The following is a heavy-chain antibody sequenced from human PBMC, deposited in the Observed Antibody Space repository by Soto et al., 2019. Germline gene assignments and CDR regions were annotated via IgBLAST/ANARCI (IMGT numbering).Heavy chain of an antibody. CDR3: ARLYSSGWYGPGRY. V-gene: IGHV3-20*04. CDR1: GFTFDDYG. CDR2: INWNGGST. J-gene: IGHJ4*02. D-gene: IGHD6-19*01. Sequence: PGGSLRLSCAASGFTFDDYGMSWVHQAPGKGLEWVPGINWNGGSTGYADSVKGRFTISRDNAKNSLYLQMNSLRAEDTALYYCARLYSSGWYGPGRYWGQGTLVTVS.